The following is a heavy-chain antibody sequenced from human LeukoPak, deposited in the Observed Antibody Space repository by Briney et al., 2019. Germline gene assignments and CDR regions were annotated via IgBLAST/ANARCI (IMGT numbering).Heavy chain of an antibody. CDR2: IKQDGSEK. Sequence: GGSLRLSCAASGFTFSSYWMSWVRQAPGKGLKWVANIKQDGSEKYYVDSVKGRFTISRDNAKKSLYLLMNSLRAEDTAVYYCARDDTVTTRVGFIDWGQGTLVTVSS. J-gene: IGHJ4*02. V-gene: IGHV3-7*01. CDR3: ARDDTVTTRVGFID. CDR1: GFTFSSYW. D-gene: IGHD4-17*01.